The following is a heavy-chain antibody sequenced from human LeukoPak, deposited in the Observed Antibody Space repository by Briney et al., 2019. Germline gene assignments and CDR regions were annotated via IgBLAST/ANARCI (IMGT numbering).Heavy chain of an antibody. V-gene: IGHV3-48*01. CDR2: ISSSSSTI. CDR1: GFTFRSYS. J-gene: IGHJ4*02. Sequence: PGGSLRLYCAASGFTFRSYSMNWVRQAPGKGLEWVSYISSSSSTIYYADSVKGRFTISRDNAKNTLYLQMNSLRAEDTAVYYCARDSQDIVVVPALFDYWGQGTLVTVSS. CDR3: ARDSQDIVVVPALFDY. D-gene: IGHD2-2*01.